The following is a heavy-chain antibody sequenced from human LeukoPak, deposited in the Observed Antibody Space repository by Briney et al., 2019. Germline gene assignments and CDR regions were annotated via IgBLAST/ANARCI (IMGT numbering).Heavy chain of an antibody. CDR1: GGSISSYY. V-gene: IGHV4-59*01. CDR2: IYYSGST. Sequence: SETLSLTCTVSGGSISSYYWSWIRQPPGKGLEGIGYIYYSGSTNYNPSLKSRVTISVDTSKNQFSRKLSSVTPADTAVDYCATEIGRYFDYAGQRSPVTLSS. J-gene: IGHJ4*02. CDR3: ATEIGRYFDY.